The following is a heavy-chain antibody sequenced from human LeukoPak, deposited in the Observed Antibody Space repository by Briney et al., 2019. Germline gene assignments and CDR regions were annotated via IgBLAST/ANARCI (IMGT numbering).Heavy chain of an antibody. D-gene: IGHD3-10*01. CDR1: GFTFSSYW. V-gene: IGHV3-7*03. CDR3: AKEPPYGSGSYFDY. J-gene: IGHJ4*02. Sequence: GGSLRLSCAASGFTFSSYWMSWVRQAPGKGLEWVANIKQDGSEKYYVDSVKGRFTISRDNAKNSLYLQMSSLRAEDTAVYYCAKEPPYGSGSYFDYWGQGTLVTVSS. CDR2: IKQDGSEK.